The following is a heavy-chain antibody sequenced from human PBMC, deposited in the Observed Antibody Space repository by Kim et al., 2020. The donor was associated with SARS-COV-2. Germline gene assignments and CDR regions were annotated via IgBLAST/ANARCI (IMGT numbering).Heavy chain of an antibody. V-gene: IGHV4-59*01. CDR3: AREGYYDSSGYYRNNAFDI. Sequence: SETLSLTCTVSGGSISSYSWSWIRQPPGKGLEWIGYIYYSGSTNYNPSLKSRVTISVDTSKKHVFLKLSSVTAADTAVYYCAREGYYDSSGYYRNNAFDIWCQGTMVTVSS. D-gene: IGHD3-22*01. CDR2: IYYSGST. J-gene: IGHJ3*02. CDR1: GGSISSYS.